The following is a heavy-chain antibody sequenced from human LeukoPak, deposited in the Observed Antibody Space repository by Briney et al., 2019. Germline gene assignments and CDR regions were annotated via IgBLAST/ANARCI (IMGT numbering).Heavy chain of an antibody. D-gene: IGHD2-15*01. V-gene: IGHV3-33*06. CDR3: AKHRGVVVAAIDY. CDR2: IWYDGSNK. J-gene: IGHJ4*02. CDR1: GFTFSSYG. Sequence: PGGSLRLSCAASGFTFSSYGMHWVRQAPGKGLEWVAVIWYDGSNKYYADSVKGRFTISRDNSKNTLYLQMNSLRAEDTAVYYCAKHRGVVVAAIDYWGQGTLVTVSS.